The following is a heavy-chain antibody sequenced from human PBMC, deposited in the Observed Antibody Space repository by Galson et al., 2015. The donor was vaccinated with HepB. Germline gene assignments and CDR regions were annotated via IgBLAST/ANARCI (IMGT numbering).Heavy chain of an antibody. CDR2: INPKSGNI. J-gene: IGHJ5*02. CDR3: ARAYNGYVGRLDP. Sequence: SVKVSCKASGYTFINYDINWVRQATGQGLEWMGWINPKSGNIGFARKFEGRVTMTRNTSITTVYMDLTNVRSDDTAVYYCARAYNGYVGRLDPWGQGTLVTVFS. V-gene: IGHV1-8*01. CDR1: GYTFINYD. D-gene: IGHD5-12*01.